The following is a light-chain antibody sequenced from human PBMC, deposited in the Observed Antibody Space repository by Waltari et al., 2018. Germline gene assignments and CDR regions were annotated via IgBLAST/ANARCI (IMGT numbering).Light chain of an antibody. Sequence: EIVMTQSPATLSVSPGDEVTLSCRASQSVRSDLAWYQQKPGQAPRLLIYAASTRATGVPARFFGSEYGTEFTLTISSLQSEDSALYYCQQYNYWPPPTFGQGTKVEIK. J-gene: IGKJ1*01. V-gene: IGKV3-15*01. CDR1: QSVRSD. CDR2: AAS. CDR3: QQYNYWPPPT.